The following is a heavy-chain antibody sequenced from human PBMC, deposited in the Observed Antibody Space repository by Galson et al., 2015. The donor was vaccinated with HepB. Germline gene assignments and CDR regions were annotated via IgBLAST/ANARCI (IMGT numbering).Heavy chain of an antibody. Sequence: SLRLSCAASGFTFANYVMNWVRQAPGKGLEWVSSISGSGGSTYYRGSFKGRFPISRDNSKNTVYLQMKSLRADDTAVYYCAKCSGSNWFVPHHFDSWGQGTLVTVSS. V-gene: IGHV3-23*01. D-gene: IGHD6-13*01. CDR2: ISGSGGST. CDR1: GFTFANYV. J-gene: IGHJ4*02. CDR3: AKCSGSNWFVPHHFDS.